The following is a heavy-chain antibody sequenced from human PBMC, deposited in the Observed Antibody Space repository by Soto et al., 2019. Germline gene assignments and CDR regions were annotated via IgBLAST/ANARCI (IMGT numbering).Heavy chain of an antibody. CDR1: GFTFSTYG. V-gene: IGHV3-64*02. Sequence: PGGSLRLSCAASGFTFSTYGMQWVRQAPGKGLESVSAISYHAVSTSYADSVKGRFTISRDNSKNTLYLQMNSLRTEDMAVYYCVREMNYHSLDVWGTGTTVTVSS. D-gene: IGHD1-7*01. CDR2: ISYHAVST. J-gene: IGHJ6*04. CDR3: VREMNYHSLDV.